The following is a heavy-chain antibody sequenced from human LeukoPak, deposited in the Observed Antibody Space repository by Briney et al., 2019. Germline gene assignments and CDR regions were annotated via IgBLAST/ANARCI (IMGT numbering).Heavy chain of an antibody. D-gene: IGHD2-15*01. CDR2: ISNGGDYT. CDR3: AKEKKSGGWPIDH. Sequence: GGSLRVSCTASGFTFITYAMSWVRQAPGKGLEWVSGISNGGDYTYYADSVKGRFTISRDNSKNTLYLQMNSLRADDTAVYHCAKEKKSGGWPIDHWGQGALVTVSS. J-gene: IGHJ4*02. V-gene: IGHV3-23*01. CDR1: GFTFITYA.